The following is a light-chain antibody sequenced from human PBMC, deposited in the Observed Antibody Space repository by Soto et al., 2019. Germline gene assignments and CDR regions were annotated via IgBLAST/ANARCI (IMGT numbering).Light chain of an antibody. J-gene: IGKJ5*01. CDR1: QIVRSN. Sequence: EIVLTQSPGTLSLSPGERATLSCRASQIVRSNSLAWYQQKPGQAPRLLIYGASNRAAGIPARFSGSGSGTDFTLTINSLEPEDFAVYYCQQRSNWPPITFGQGTRLEIK. V-gene: IGKV3-11*01. CDR3: QQRSNWPPIT. CDR2: GAS.